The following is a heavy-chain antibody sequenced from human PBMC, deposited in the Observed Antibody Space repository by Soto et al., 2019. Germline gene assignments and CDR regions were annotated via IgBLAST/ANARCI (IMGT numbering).Heavy chain of an antibody. D-gene: IGHD2-2*01. CDR1: GFTFSGYA. V-gene: IGHV3-23*01. CDR3: AKDHIVVVPAARGGFDY. Sequence: GGSLRLSCAASGFTFSGYAMSWVRQAPGKGLEWVSAISGSGGSTYYADSVKGRFTISRDNSKNTLYLQMNSLRAEDTAVYYCAKDHIVVVPAARGGFDYWGQGTLVTVSS. CDR2: ISGSGGST. J-gene: IGHJ4*02.